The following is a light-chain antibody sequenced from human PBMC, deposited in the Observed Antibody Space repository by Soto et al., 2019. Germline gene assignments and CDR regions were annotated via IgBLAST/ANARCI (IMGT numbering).Light chain of an antibody. J-gene: IGKJ1*01. V-gene: IGKV1-5*03. CDR1: QSISSW. CDR3: QQYNSYSPWT. Sequence: DIQMTQSPSTLSASVGDRVTITCRSSQSISSWLAWYQQKPGKAPKLLIYKASSLESGVPSRFSGSGSGTEFTLTISSLQPDDFATYYCQQYNSYSPWTFGQGANVDNK. CDR2: KAS.